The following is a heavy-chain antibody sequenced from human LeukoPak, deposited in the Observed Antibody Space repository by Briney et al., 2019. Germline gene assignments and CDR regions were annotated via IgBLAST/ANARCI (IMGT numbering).Heavy chain of an antibody. CDR1: GGSVSSYF. D-gene: IGHD2-15*01. CDR2: VYYSGST. V-gene: IGHV4-59*08. Sequence: SETLSLTCTVSGGSVSSYFWSWIRQPPGKGLEWIGYVYYSGSTNYNPSLKSRVTISVETSKTQFSLRLSSVTAADTAVYYCARHLGPGWHAMDVWGQGTTVTVSS. CDR3: ARHLGPGWHAMDV. J-gene: IGHJ6*02.